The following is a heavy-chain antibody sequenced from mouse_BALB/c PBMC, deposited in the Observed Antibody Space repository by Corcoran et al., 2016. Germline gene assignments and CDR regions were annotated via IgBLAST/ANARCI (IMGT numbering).Heavy chain of an antibody. V-gene: IGHV9-3*02. CDR3: ARGTASCDY. CDR2: INTNTGEP. J-gene: IGHJ2*01. Sequence: QIQLVQSGPELKKPGETVKISCKASGYTFTNSGMNWVKQAPGKGLKWMGWINTNTGEPTYAEEFKGRFAFSWETSASTAYLQINNLKNEDTATYFCARGTASCDYWGQGTTLTVSS. CDR1: GYTFTNSG. D-gene: IGHD1-2*01.